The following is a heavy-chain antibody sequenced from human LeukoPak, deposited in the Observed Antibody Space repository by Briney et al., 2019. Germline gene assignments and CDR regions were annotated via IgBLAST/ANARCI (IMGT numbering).Heavy chain of an antibody. D-gene: IGHD3-3*01. CDR2: ISGTGGNT. V-gene: IGHV3-23*01. CDR1: GFTFSTYA. Sequence: PGRSLRLSCAASGFTFSTYAMIWVRQAPGKGLEWVSAISGTGGNTYYADSVKGRFSISRDNSKNTVYPQMSGLRAEDTAVYYCAKDGGYWGQGTLVTVSP. J-gene: IGHJ4*02. CDR3: AKDGGY.